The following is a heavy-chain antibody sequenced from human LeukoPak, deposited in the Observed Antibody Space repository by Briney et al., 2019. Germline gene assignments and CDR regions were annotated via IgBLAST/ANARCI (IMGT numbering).Heavy chain of an antibody. CDR1: GYSFTSYY. V-gene: IGHV5-51*01. CDR2: IYPGDSDT. Sequence: GESLKISCKGSGYSFTSYYIGWVRQMPGKGLEWMGVIYPGDSDTRYSPSFRGQVSISADKSISTAYLQWSSLKASDTAMYYCARSRISSSSPRTASIYGMDVWGQGTTVTVSS. D-gene: IGHD6-6*01. J-gene: IGHJ6*02. CDR3: ARSRISSSSPRTASIYGMDV.